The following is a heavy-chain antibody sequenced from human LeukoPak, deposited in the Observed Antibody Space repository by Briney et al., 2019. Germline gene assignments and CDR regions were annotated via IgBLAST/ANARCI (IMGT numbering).Heavy chain of an antibody. CDR1: GGSFSGYY. CDR2: INHSGST. Sequence: SETLSLTCAVYGGSFSGYYWSWIRQPPGKGLEWIGEINHSGSTNYNPSLKSRVTISVDTSKNQFSLKLSSVTAADTAVYYCARGTILKYYYYYGMDVWGQGTTVTVSS. D-gene: IGHD3-3*01. V-gene: IGHV4-34*01. CDR3: ARGTILKYYYYYGMDV. J-gene: IGHJ6*02.